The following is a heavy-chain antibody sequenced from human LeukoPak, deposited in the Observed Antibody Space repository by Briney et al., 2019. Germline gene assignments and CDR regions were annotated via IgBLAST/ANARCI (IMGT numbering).Heavy chain of an antibody. J-gene: IGHJ4*02. Sequence: GASVKVSCKASGYTFISYAMHWVRQAPGQRLEWMGWINAGNGNTKYSQKFQGRVTFTRDTSASTAYMELSSLRSDDTAVYYCAIKYIIAAEPDPYFDYWGQGTLVTVSS. D-gene: IGHD6-6*01. V-gene: IGHV1-3*01. CDR1: GYTFISYA. CDR3: AIKYIIAAEPDPYFDY. CDR2: INAGNGNT.